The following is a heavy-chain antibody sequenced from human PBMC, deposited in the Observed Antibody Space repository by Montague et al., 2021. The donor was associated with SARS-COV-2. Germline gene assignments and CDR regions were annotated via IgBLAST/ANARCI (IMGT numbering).Heavy chain of an antibody. CDR3: ARLSGRLWGIAVAGAFDY. D-gene: IGHD6-19*01. V-gene: IGHV4-59*08. CDR1: GGTISSYY. CDR2: IYYSGST. Sequence: SETLSLTCTVSGGTISSYYWSWIRQPPGKGLEWIGYIYYSGSTNYNPSLKSRVTIAVDTSKNQFYLKLSSVTAADTAVYYCARLSGRLWGIAVAGAFDYWGQGTLVTVSS. J-gene: IGHJ4*02.